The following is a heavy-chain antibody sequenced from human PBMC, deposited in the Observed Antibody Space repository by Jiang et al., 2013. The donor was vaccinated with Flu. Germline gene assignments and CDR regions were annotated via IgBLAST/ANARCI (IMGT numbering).Heavy chain of an antibody. CDR3: ARGAGERLVLAYFDL. V-gene: IGHV6-1*01. CDR2: TYYRSKWYN. CDR1: GDSVASTRTA. J-gene: IGHJ2*01. D-gene: IGHD1-26*01. Sequence: SQTLSLTCVISGDSVASTRTAWNWIRQSPSRGLEWLGRTYYRSKWYNDYAVSVKSRITVKPDTSKNQFSLQLNSVTPEDTAVYYCARGAGERLVLAYFDLWGRGTLVTVSS.